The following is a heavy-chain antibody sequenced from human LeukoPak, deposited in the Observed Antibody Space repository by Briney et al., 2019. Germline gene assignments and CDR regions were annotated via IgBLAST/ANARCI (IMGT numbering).Heavy chain of an antibody. Sequence: PGGSLRLSCAASGFTFSSYAMSWVRQAPGKGLEWVSGISGSGGSTYYADSVKGQFTISRDNAKNTVSLQMNSLRPEDTGVYYCARAPSEIGGYYPEYFRHWGQGTLVTVSS. J-gene: IGHJ1*01. D-gene: IGHD3-22*01. V-gene: IGHV3-23*01. CDR3: ARAPSEIGGYYPEYFRH. CDR2: ISGSGGST. CDR1: GFTFSSYA.